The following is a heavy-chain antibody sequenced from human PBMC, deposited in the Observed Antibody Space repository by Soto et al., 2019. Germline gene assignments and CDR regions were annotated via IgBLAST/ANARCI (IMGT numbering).Heavy chain of an antibody. CDR3: ARNYIIYYDGSRAHYS. V-gene: IGHV3-48*03. CDR2: ISSGGKTT. Sequence: GGSLRLSCVASGFTFSSFEMNWVRQAPGKGLEWISYISSGGKTTYYADSVKGRFTISRDNAKNSLYLQVSSLRAEDAAVYYCARNYIIYYDGSRAHYSWGRGTLVTVS. D-gene: IGHD3-22*01. J-gene: IGHJ5*02. CDR1: GFTFSSFE.